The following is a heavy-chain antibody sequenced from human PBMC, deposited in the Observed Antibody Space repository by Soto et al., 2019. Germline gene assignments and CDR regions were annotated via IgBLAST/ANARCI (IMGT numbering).Heavy chain of an antibody. CDR2: ISWSSDNI. J-gene: IGHJ4*02. Sequence: HPGGSLRLSCAASGFTFDDYAMHWVRQAPGKGLEWVSGISWSSDNIGYADSVKGRFTISRDNAKNSLYLQMNSLRADDTALYYCAKSPYNHLLTLDYWGLGTLVTVSS. V-gene: IGHV3-9*01. CDR3: AKSPYNHLLTLDY. CDR1: GFTFDDYA. D-gene: IGHD2-2*01.